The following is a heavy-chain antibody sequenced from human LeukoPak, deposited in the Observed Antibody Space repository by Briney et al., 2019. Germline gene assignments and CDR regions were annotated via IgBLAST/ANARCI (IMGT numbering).Heavy chain of an antibody. J-gene: IGHJ4*02. CDR1: GFTFSDSS. V-gene: IGHV3-73*01. D-gene: IGHD1-26*01. CDR2: IRSKANSYAT. Sequence: GGSLRLSCAASGFTFSDSSIHWVRQASGKGLEWVGRIRSKANSYATAYAASVKGRFTISRDDSKNTEYLQMNSLKTEDTAVYYCTSLVGATSDSDYWGQGILVTVSS. CDR3: TSLVGATSDSDY.